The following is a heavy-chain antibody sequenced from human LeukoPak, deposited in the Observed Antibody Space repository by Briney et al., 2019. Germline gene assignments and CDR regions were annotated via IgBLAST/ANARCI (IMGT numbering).Heavy chain of an antibody. V-gene: IGHV4-4*07. CDR1: GGSISSYY. CDR3: ARGGGKYCGGDCYSDY. D-gene: IGHD2-21*02. CDR2: LYPSGST. Sequence: PSETLSLTCTVSGGSISSYYWSWIRQPAGKGLEWIGHLYPSGSTNYNPSLKSRVTMSVDTSRNQFSLRLTSVTAADTAVYYCARGGGKYCGGDCYSDYWGQGTLVTVSS. J-gene: IGHJ4*02.